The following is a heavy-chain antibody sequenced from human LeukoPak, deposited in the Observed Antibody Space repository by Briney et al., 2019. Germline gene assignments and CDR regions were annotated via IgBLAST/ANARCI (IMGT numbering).Heavy chain of an antibody. Sequence: GASVKVSCKASGYTFTGYYMHWVRQAPGQGLEWMGWINPNSGGTNYAQKFQGRVTMTRDTSISTAYMELSRLRSDDTAVYYCARVEKVGATPAHFDYWGQGTLVTVSS. CDR3: ARVEKVGATPAHFDY. J-gene: IGHJ4*02. V-gene: IGHV1-2*02. CDR2: INPNSGGT. D-gene: IGHD1-26*01. CDR1: GYTFTGYY.